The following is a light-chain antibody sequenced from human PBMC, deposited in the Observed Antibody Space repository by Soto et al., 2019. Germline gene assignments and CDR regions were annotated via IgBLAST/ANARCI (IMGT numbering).Light chain of an antibody. Sequence: EIVLTQSPGTLSLSPGERATLSCRASQSLTGSYLAWHQQRPGQAPRILIYAASTRSLDIPDRFSGSGSGTDFILTISRLEPEDFAVYYCQQYGTSPYTFGQGTRLEI. J-gene: IGKJ2*01. V-gene: IGKV3-20*01. CDR1: QSLTGSY. CDR2: AAS. CDR3: QQYGTSPYT.